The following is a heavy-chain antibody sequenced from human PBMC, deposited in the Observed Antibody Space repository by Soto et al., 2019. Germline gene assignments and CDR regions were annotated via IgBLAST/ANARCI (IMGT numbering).Heavy chain of an antibody. J-gene: IGHJ4*02. D-gene: IGHD6-13*01. Sequence: PGESLKISCKGSGYSFTSYWIGWVRQMPGKGLEWMGIIYPGNSDTRNSPSFQGQVTISADKSISTAYLQWSSLKASNTAMYYCARRYFGSWYEYYFDYWGQGTLVTVSS. V-gene: IGHV5-51*01. CDR3: ARRYFGSWYEYYFDY. CDR2: IYPGNSDT. CDR1: GYSFTSYW.